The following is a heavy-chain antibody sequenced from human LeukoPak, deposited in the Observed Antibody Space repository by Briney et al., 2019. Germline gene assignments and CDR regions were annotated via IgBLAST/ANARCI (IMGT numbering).Heavy chain of an antibody. CDR2: VFYSGST. CDR3: ARRSETPNRFDP. V-gene: IGHV4-59*01. D-gene: IGHD3-10*01. J-gene: IGHJ5*02. Sequence: SETLSLTCTVSDDSIKNYFWTWIRQSPGKGLEWIGYVFYSGSTSYNPSLKSRVTISVDTSKNQFSLKLSSVTAADTGVYYCARRSETPNRFDPWGQGTLVTVSS. CDR1: DDSIKNYF.